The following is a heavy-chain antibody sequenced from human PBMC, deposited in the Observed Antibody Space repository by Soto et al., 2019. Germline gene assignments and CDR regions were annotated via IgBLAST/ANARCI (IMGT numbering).Heavy chain of an antibody. CDR1: GYSFTSYW. CDR3: ARRGKRDSTGYYLPFDY. D-gene: IGHD3-22*01. V-gene: IGHV5-51*03. J-gene: IGHJ4*02. CDR2: IYPGDSDT. Sequence: EVQLVQSGAEVEKPGESLKISCKGSGYSFTSYWIGWVRQMPGKGLEWMGIIYPGDSDTRYSPSFQGQVTISADKSISTAYLQWSSLKASDTAMYYCARRGKRDSTGYYLPFDYWGQGTLVTVSS.